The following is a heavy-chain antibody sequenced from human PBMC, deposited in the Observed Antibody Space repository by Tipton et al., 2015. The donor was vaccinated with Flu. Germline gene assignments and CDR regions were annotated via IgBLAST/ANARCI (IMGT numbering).Heavy chain of an antibody. CDR1: GYSITSAYY. CDR3: ARVFLGSGWPYYFDY. D-gene: IGHD6-19*01. CDR2: IYHSGTT. J-gene: IGHJ4*02. Sequence: GLVKPSETLSLSCDVSGYSITSAYYWGWVRQPPGQGLEWIGSIYHSGTTYYNPSLKSRVIISVDTSKNHFSLRLTSVTAADTAVYYCARVFLGSGWPYYFDYWGQGTLVTVSS. V-gene: IGHV4-38-2*01.